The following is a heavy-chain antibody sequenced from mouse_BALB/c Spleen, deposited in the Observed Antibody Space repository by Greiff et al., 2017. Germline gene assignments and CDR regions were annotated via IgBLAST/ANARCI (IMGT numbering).Heavy chain of an antibody. D-gene: IGHD2-14*01. Sequence: EVKVEESGGGLVQPGGSMKLSCVASGFTFSSYWMSWVRQSPEKGLEWVAEIRLKSDNYATHYAESVKGKFTISRDDSKSRLYLQMNSLRAEDTGIYYCTVYYRYGWFAYWGQGTLVTVSA. CDR2: IRLKSDNYAT. V-gene: IGHV6-3*01. CDR1: GFTFSSYW. CDR3: TVYYRYGWFAY. J-gene: IGHJ3*01.